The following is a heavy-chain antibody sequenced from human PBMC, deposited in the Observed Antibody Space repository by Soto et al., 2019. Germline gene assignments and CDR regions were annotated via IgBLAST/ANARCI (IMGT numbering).Heavy chain of an antibody. CDR1: GGSISSYY. J-gene: IGHJ4*02. CDR3: ASREMTTIWHYFDD. CDR2: IYYSGST. V-gene: IGHV4-59*12. D-gene: IGHD4-4*01. Sequence: SETLSLTCTVSGGSISSYYWSWVRQPPGKGLEWIAYIYYSGSTSYNPSLKSRVTISRDNAKDSLYLQMNSLRAEDTAVYYCASREMTTIWHYFDDWGQGTLVTVSS.